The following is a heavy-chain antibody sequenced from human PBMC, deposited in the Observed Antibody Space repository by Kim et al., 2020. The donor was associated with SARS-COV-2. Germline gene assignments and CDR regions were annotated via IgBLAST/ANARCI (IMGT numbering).Heavy chain of an antibody. J-gene: IGHJ4*02. V-gene: IGHV3-21*01. CDR2: ISSSSSYI. Sequence: GGSLRLSCAASGFTFSSYSMNWVRQAPGKGLEWVSSISSSSSYIYYADSVKGRFTISRDNAKNSLYLQMNSLRAEDTAVYYCASGYSYGYRDDYWGQGTLVTVSS. D-gene: IGHD5-18*01. CDR1: GFTFSSYS. CDR3: ASGYSYGYRDDY.